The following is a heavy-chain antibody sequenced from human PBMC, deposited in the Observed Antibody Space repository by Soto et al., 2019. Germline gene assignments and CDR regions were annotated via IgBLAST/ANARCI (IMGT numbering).Heavy chain of an antibody. CDR2: ISGNGGTT. V-gene: IGHV3-23*01. CDR3: AKRRGDSSSSDSRAVHY. D-gene: IGHD6-6*01. Sequence: EVQLLESGGGLVQPGGSLRLSCAASGFTFTNYAMSWVRQAPGKGLEWVSVISGNGGTTEYADSVKGRFTNARDNSKNTLNLQMNSLRVDDTAVYYGAKRRGDSSSSDSRAVHYWGQGTLVAVSS. J-gene: IGHJ4*02. CDR1: GFTFTNYA.